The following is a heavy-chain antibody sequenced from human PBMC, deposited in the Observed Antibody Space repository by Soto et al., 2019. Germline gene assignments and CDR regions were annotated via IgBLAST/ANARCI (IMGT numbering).Heavy chain of an antibody. V-gene: IGHV3-43D*04. CDR1: GFTFEDYA. J-gene: IGHJ4*02. CDR2: TNADGSDR. D-gene: IGHD1-26*01. Sequence: PGGSLRLSCSTSGFTFEDYAVHWVRQSSRKGLEWVSFTNADGSDRYYADSAKDRFTISRDNTKGSFYLQMDRLRLEDTAIYYCAEAKFYFDSSPFDSWGQGTLVTVSS. CDR3: AEAKFYFDSSPFDS.